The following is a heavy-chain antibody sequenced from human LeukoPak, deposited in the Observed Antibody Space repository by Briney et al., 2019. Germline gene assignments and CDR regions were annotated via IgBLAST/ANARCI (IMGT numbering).Heavy chain of an antibody. CDR2: INQRGSN. CDR3: ARGFCTHGVCPPFNWFDP. D-gene: IGHD2-8*01. J-gene: IGHJ5*02. CDR1: GGSFSDYY. V-gene: IGHV4-34*01. Sequence: RPSETLSLTCSVYGGSFSDYYWTWLRQTPGKGLEGIGEINQRGSNNYNPSLESRVTISVDTPKNQFSLRLSSVTAADTAVYYCARGFCTHGVCPPFNWFDPWGQGTLVTVSS.